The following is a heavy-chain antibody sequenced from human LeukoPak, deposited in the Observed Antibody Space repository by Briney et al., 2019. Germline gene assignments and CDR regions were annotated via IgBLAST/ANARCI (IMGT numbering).Heavy chain of an antibody. J-gene: IGHJ3*02. D-gene: IGHD6-13*01. CDR1: GYSFTSYW. CDR3: ARQLAAAGPSRAFDI. CDR2: IYPGDSDT. V-gene: IGHV5-51*01. Sequence: GESLKISCKGSGYSFTSYWIGWVRQMPGKGLEWMGNIYPGDSDTRYSPSFQGQVTISADKSISTAYLQWSSLKASDTAIYYCARQLAAAGPSRAFDIWGQGTMVTVSS.